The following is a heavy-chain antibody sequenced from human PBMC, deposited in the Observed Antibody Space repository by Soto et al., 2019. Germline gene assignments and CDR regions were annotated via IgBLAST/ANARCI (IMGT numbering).Heavy chain of an antibody. D-gene: IGHD6-13*01. CDR1: GFTFSSYA. J-gene: IGHJ6*04. CDR3: PKWKQQLVRRDYYYYGMYV. CDR2: ISGSGGST. V-gene: IGHV3-23*01. Sequence: HPGGSLRLSCAASGFTFSSYAMSWVRQAPGKGLEWVSAISGSGGSTYYADSVKGRFTISRDNSKNTLYLQMNSLRAEDTAVYYCPKWKQQLVRRDYYYYGMYVWGEGTTVPVSS.